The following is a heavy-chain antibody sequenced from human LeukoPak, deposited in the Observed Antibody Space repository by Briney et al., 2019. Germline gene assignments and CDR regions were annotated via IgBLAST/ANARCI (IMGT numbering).Heavy chain of an antibody. CDR1: GGSISSGGYY. D-gene: IGHD3-9*01. CDR3: ASCYYDILTGYYPFDY. J-gene: IGHJ4*02. V-gene: IGHV4-31*03. Sequence: PSETLSLTCTVSGGSISSGGYYWSWIRQHPGKGLEWIGYIYYSGSTYYNPSLKSRVTISVDTSKNQFSLKLSSVTAADTAVYYCASCYYDILTGYYPFDYWGQGTLVTVSS. CDR2: IYYSGST.